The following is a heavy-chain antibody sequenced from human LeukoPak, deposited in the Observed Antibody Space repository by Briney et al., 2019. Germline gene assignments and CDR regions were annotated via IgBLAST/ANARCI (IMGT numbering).Heavy chain of an antibody. CDR1: GFTFSSYG. CDR2: ISYDGSNK. CDR3: VKDDSGSSFTFDY. J-gene: IGHJ4*02. Sequence: QPGGSLRLSCAASGFTFSSYGMHWVRQAPGKGLEWVAVISYDGSNKYYADSVKGRFTISRDNSKNTLYLQMNSLRAEDTAVYYCVKDDSGSSFTFDYWGQGTLVTVSS. V-gene: IGHV3-30*18. D-gene: IGHD1-26*01.